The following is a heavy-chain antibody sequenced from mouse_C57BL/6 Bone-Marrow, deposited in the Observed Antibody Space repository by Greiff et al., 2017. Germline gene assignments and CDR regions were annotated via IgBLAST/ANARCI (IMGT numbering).Heavy chain of an antibody. J-gene: IGHJ1*03. CDR2: IDPETGGT. CDR1: GYTFTDYE. D-gene: IGHD1-1*01. Sequence: QFQLQQSGAELVRPGASVTLSCKASGYTFTDYEMHWVKQTPVQGLEWIGAIDPETGGTAYNQKFKGKAILTADKSSSTAYMELRSLTSEDSAVYYCTRGDYYGSSPYWYFDVWGTGTTVTVSS. V-gene: IGHV1-15*01. CDR3: TRGDYYGSSPYWYFDV.